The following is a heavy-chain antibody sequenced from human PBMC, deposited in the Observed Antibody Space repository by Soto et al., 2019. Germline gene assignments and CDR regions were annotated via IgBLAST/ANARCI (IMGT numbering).Heavy chain of an antibody. D-gene: IGHD3-3*01. CDR1: GYTFSDYY. CDR3: ASHYDIWSGYLSPVDY. CDR2: IDTSSTKI. J-gene: IGHJ4*02. Sequence: QVQLVESGGDLVKRGGSLRLSCAASGYTFSDYYMSWIRQAPGKGLEWISYIDTSSTKIYYADSVKGRFTISRDNAKNSLYLEMNSLRDEDTAGYYCASHYDIWSGYLSPVDYWGQGTLVTVSS. V-gene: IGHV3-11*01.